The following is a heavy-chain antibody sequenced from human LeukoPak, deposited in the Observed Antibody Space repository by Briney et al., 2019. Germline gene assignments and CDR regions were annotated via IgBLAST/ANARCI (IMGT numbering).Heavy chain of an antibody. V-gene: IGHV3-64*01. CDR1: GFTFSSYA. D-gene: IGHD3-10*01. J-gene: IGHJ4*02. CDR3: ARDFYYGSGSYPSWGPFDY. Sequence: TGGSLRLSCAASGFTFSSYAMHWVRQAPGKGVEYVSAISSNGGSTYYANSVKGRFTISRDNSKNTLYLQMGSLRAEDMAVYYCARDFYYGSGSYPSWGPFDYWGQGTLVTVSS. CDR2: ISSNGGST.